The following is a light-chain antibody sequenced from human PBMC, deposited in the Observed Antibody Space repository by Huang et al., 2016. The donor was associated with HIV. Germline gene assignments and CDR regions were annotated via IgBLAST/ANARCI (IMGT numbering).Light chain of an antibody. CDR1: QGVGSF. CDR3: QQRSDWPPVT. Sequence: EIVLTQSPATLSLSPGERATLSCGASQGVGSFLAWYQQKPGQAPRLLIYDAVNRATGIPARFSGSGSGTDFTLTISSLEPEDFAVYYCQQRSDWPPVTFGGGTKVEIK. CDR2: DAV. V-gene: IGKV3-11*01. J-gene: IGKJ4*01.